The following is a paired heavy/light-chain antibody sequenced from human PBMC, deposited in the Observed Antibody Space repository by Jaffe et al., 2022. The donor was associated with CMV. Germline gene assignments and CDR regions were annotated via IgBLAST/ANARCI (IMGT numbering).Heavy chain of an antibody. CDR2: IVVGGGYT. D-gene: IGHD1-26*01. CDR1: TVTFSRSA. J-gene: IGHJ4*02. V-gene: IGHV1-58*02. Sequence: QMQMVQSGPEVKKPGTSVKVSCKTSTVTFSRSAIQWVRQARGQRLEWIGWIVVGGGYTNYAQKFQERVSITRDMSTGTAYMELRSLRSEDTAVYYCAAVLGSYNEGFDYWGQGTLVTVSS. CDR3: AAVLGSYNEGFDY.
Light chain of an antibody. Sequence: DIQMTQSPSSVSAFVGDRVTITCRASQTISSFLAWYQQKPGKAPKLLIYAASNLRSGVPSRFSGSGSGTDFTLTISSLQPEDFATYHCQQTNNFPWTFGQGTKVEIK. V-gene: IGKV1D-12*01. J-gene: IGKJ1*01. CDR1: QTISSF. CDR3: QQTNNFPWT. CDR2: AAS.